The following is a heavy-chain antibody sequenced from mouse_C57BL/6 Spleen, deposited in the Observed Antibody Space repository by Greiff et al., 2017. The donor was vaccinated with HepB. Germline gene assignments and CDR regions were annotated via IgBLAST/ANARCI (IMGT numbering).Heavy chain of an antibody. CDR3: ATPIYYGNYYAMDY. Sequence: QVQLKQPGAELVRPGSSVKLSCKASGYTFTSYWMHWVKQRPIQGLEWIGNIDPSDSETHYNQKFKDKATLTVDKSSSTAYMQLSSLTSEDSAVYYCATPIYYGNYYAMDYWGQGTSVTVSS. J-gene: IGHJ4*01. CDR2: IDPSDSET. D-gene: IGHD2-1*01. V-gene: IGHV1-52*01. CDR1: GYTFTSYW.